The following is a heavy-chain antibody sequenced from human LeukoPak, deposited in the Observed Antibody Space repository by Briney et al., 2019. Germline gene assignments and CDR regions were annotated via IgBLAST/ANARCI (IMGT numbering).Heavy chain of an antibody. Sequence: PGGSLRLSCAASGFSFSRHWINWVRQAPGKGLEWVANIKEDGSEKYYVDSVKGRFTISRDNAKNSLYLQMSSLRAEDTAVYYCARGAYCSGGSCHCDYWGQGTLVTVSS. V-gene: IGHV3-7*01. J-gene: IGHJ4*02. CDR2: IKEDGSEK. D-gene: IGHD2-15*01. CDR1: GFSFSRHW. CDR3: ARGAYCSGGSCHCDY.